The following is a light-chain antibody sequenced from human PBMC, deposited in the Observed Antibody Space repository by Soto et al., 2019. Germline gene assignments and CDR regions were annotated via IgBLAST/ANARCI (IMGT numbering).Light chain of an antibody. CDR2: AAS. V-gene: IGKV1-27*01. CDR1: QGIIDY. CDR3: QKYDSAPQT. J-gene: IGKJ1*01. Sequence: DIQMTQSPSSLSASVGDTVTITCRASQGIIDYLAWYQQRPGKAPNLLIYAASTLQTGVPSRFSGSGAGTDFTLTISSLQPEDVATYYFQKYDSAPQTFGPGTKVEIK.